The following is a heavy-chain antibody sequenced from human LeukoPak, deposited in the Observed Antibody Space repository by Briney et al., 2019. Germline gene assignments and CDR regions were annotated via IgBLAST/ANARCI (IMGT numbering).Heavy chain of an antibody. J-gene: IGHJ4*02. D-gene: IGHD3-10*01. V-gene: IGHV3-7*01. CDR3: VRRLGWCGIRDY. CDR1: EFIFGAYW. CDR2: ITQVGSEK. Sequence: GGSLRLSCAASEFIFGAYWMTCVRPAPRKGLEWVANITQVGSEKHYVDSVKGRFPNSRDNRKKSLSLHLNSLTAETTLRYYCVRRLGWCGIRDYGGQGSLVTVSS.